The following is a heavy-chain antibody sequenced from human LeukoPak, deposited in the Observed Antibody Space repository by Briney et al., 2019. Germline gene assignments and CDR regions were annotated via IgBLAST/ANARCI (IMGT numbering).Heavy chain of an antibody. CDR3: AKGAVAGTVPRYFDY. D-gene: IGHD6-19*01. Sequence: GSLRLSCAASGFTFSSYGMHWVRQAPGKGLEWVAVIWYDGSNKYYADSVKGRFTISRDNSKNTLYLQMNSLRAEDTAVYYCAKGAVAGTVPRYFDYWGQGTLVTVSS. V-gene: IGHV3-33*06. CDR2: IWYDGSNK. CDR1: GFTFSSYG. J-gene: IGHJ4*02.